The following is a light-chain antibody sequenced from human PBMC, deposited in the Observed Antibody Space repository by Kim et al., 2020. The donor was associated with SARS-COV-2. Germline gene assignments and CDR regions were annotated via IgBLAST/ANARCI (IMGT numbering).Light chain of an antibody. CDR1: QSVSNSY. CDR3: QQYSRPPLT. CDR2: AAT. J-gene: IGKJ4*01. Sequence: SPGDRAPLACRASQSVSNSYLACYPQNPGQAPRLLIFAATSRATGIPDRFSGSGSGTDFTLTISGLEPEDFAVYYCQQYSRPPLTFGGGTKVDIK. V-gene: IGKV3-20*01.